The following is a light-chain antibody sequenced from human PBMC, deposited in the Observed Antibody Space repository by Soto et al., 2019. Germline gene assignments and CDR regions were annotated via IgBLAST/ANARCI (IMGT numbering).Light chain of an antibody. J-gene: IGLJ2*01. CDR3: SSYTSSSTVV. CDR2: EVS. V-gene: IGLV2-14*01. Sequence: QSALTQPASVSGSPGQSITISCTGTSSNVGGYNYFSWYQQHPGKAPKLMIYEVSNRPSGVSNRFFGSNSGNTASLTISGLQAEDEADYYCSSYTSSSTVVFGGGTKLTVL. CDR1: SSNVGGYNY.